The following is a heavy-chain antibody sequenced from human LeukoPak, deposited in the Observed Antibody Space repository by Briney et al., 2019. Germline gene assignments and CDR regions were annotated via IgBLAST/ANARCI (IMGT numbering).Heavy chain of an antibody. CDR2: IIPIFGTA. CDR3: ARTTYYYDSSGYYHLSLYYFDY. J-gene: IGHJ4*02. D-gene: IGHD3-22*01. V-gene: IGHV1-69*05. Sequence: SVKVSCKASGGTFSSYAISWVRQAPGQGLEWMGGIIPIFGTANYAQKFQGRVTITTDESTSTAYMELSSLRSEDTAVYYCARTTYYYDSSGYYHLSLYYFDYWGQGTLVTVFS. CDR1: GGTFSSYA.